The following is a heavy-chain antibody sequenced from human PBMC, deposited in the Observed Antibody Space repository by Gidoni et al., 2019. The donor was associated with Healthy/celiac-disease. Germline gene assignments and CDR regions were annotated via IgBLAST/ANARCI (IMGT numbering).Heavy chain of an antibody. J-gene: IGHJ4*02. D-gene: IGHD6-25*01. V-gene: IGHV4-34*01. Sequence: QVQLQQWGAGLSKSSATLSLTCAVYGGSFSGYYWSWIRQPPGKGLEWIGEINHSGSTSYNPYLKSRVTISVDTSKNQFALKLSSVTAADTAVYYCARRGAATTDYWGQGTLVTVSS. CDR3: ARRGAATTDY. CDR1: GGSFSGYY. CDR2: INHSGST.